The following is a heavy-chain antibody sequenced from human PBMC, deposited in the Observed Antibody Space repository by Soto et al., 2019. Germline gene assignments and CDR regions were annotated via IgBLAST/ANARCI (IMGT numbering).Heavy chain of an antibody. V-gene: IGHV3-7*02. CDR3: ARQDYNLLTGYSETFDY. J-gene: IGHJ4*02. D-gene: IGHD3-9*01. Sequence: GGSLRHSCAASGVNISSSGRTWVRQAPGRGLECVANIKYDGSERYYVDSVKGRFTISRDNAKNSLYLQMDSLRAEDTAVYYCARQDYNLLTGYSETFDYRGQGTLVTVSS. CDR2: IKYDGSER. CDR1: GVNISSSG.